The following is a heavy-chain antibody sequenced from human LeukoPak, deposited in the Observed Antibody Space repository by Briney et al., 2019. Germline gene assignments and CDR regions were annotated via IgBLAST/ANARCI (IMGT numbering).Heavy chain of an antibody. CDR1: GFTFSSHA. D-gene: IGHD3-10*01. V-gene: IGHV3-23*01. J-gene: IGHJ4*02. CDR3: AKDEGRGITMVRGASDY. Sequence: TGGSLRLSCAASGFTFSSHAMSWVRQAPGKGLEWVSAISGSGGSTYYADSVKGRFTISRDNSKNTLYLQMNSLRAEDTAVYYCAKDEGRGITMVRGASDYWGQGTLVTVSS. CDR2: ISGSGGST.